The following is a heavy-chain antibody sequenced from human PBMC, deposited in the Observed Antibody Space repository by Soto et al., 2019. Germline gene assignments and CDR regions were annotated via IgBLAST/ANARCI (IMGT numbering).Heavy chain of an antibody. CDR3: ARDKITGLFDY. CDR2: INHSGST. Sequence: QVQLQQWGAGLLKPSETLSLTCAVYGGSFSGYYWTWIRQPPGTGLEWMGEINHSGSTNYNPSLTIRVTISVDTSKNQFSLKLTSVTAADTAVYYGARDKITGLFDYWGQGTLVTVSS. V-gene: IGHV4-34*01. CDR1: GGSFSGYY. J-gene: IGHJ4*02. D-gene: IGHD2-8*02.